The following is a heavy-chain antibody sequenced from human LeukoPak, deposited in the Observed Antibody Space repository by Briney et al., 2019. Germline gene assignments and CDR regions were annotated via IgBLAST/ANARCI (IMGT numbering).Heavy chain of an antibody. CDR2: MNPNSGNT. Sequence: ASVKVSCKASGYTFTGYYMHWVRQAPGQGLEWMGWMNPNSGNTGYAQKFQGRVTMTRNTSISTAYMELSSLRSEDTAVYYCARPLRGGGGSFDYWGQGTLVTVSS. CDR3: ARPLRGGGGSFDY. V-gene: IGHV1-8*02. J-gene: IGHJ4*02. D-gene: IGHD1-26*01. CDR1: GYTFTGYY.